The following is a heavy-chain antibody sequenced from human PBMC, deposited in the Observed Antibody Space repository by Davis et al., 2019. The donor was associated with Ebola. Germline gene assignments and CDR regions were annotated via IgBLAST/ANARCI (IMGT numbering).Heavy chain of an antibody. Sequence: GESLKISCAASGVTVTSNYMSWVRQAPGKGLEWVSAISGSGGSTYYADSVKGRFTISRDNSKNTLYLQMNSLRAEDTAVYYCAKAGGYHGFDYWGQGTLVTVSS. CDR3: AKAGGYHGFDY. D-gene: IGHD3-16*01. CDR2: ISGSGGST. J-gene: IGHJ4*02. V-gene: IGHV3-23*01. CDR1: GVTVTSNY.